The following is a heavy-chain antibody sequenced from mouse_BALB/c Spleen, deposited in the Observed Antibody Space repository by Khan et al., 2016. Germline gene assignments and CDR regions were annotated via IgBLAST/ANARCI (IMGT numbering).Heavy chain of an antibody. CDR3: AGVADDGTGFVY. D-gene: IGHD2-12*01. Sequence: QIQLVQSGPELKKPGETVKISCKASGYTFTNYGMNWVKQAPGKGLKWMGWINTYTGEPTYGDDFKGRFAFSLETSASTAYLQINNLKNEDTGTYFCAGVADDGTGFVYWGQGTLVTVSA. J-gene: IGHJ3*01. CDR1: GYTFTNYG. V-gene: IGHV9-3-1*01. CDR2: INTYTGEP.